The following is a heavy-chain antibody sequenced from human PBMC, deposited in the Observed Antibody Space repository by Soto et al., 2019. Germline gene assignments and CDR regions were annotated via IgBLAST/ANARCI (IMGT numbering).Heavy chain of an antibody. V-gene: IGHV1-69*13. CDR2: VIAIFGTA. CDR1: RVTLSSYA. J-gene: IGHJ6*02. Sequence: GTSVKLCSKDPRVTLSSYAISWAQHSPGKGVAGMGGVIAIFGTANKTQKVQGRVTITADESTSTAYVELSSLRSGDTAVYYCSRNLRYGDYYYYGMDVWGQGTTVTVSS. D-gene: IGHD4-17*01. CDR3: SRNLRYGDYYYYGMDV.